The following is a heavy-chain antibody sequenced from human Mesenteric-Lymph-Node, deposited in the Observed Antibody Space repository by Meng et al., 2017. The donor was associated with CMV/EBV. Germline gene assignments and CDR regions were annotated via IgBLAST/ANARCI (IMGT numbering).Heavy chain of an antibody. Sequence: GGSLRLSCAASRFTFSSYSMNWVRQAPGKGLEWVSSISSSSSYRYYADSGKGRFTISRDNAKNSLYLQMNSLRAEDTAVYYCARDHWSGPYYYYGMDVWGQGTTVTVSS. CDR1: RFTFSSYS. V-gene: IGHV3-21*01. CDR3: ARDHWSGPYYYYGMDV. CDR2: ISSSSSYR. D-gene: IGHD3-3*01. J-gene: IGHJ6*02.